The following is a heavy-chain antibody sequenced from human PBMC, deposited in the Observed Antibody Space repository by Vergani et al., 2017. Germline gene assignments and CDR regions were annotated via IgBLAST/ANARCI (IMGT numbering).Heavy chain of an antibody. CDR2: IDPSDSYT. D-gene: IGHD6-13*01. V-gene: IGHV5-10-1*03. J-gene: IGHJ4*02. Sequence: EVQLVQSGAEVKKPGESLRISCKGSGYSFTSYWISWVRQMPGKGLEWMGRIDPSDSYTNYSPSFQGHVTISADKSISTAYLQWSSLKASDTAMYDCARSGYSSSWYEDWGQGTLVTVSS. CDR1: GYSFTSYW. CDR3: ARSGYSSSWYED.